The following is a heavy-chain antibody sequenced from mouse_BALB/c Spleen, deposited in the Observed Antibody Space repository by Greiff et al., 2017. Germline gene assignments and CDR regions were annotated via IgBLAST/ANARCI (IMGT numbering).Heavy chain of an antibody. CDR1: GYTFTDYA. Sequence: QVQLKESGAELVRPGVSVKISCKGSGYTFTDYAMHWVKQSHAKSLEWIGVISTYYGDASYNQKFKGKATMTVDKSSSTAYMELARLTSEDSAIYYCAREGLSVYGLYYYAMDYWGQGTSVTVSS. CDR2: ISTYYGDA. CDR3: AREGLSVYGLYYYAMDY. D-gene: IGHD3-1*01. V-gene: IGHV1S137*01. J-gene: IGHJ4*01.